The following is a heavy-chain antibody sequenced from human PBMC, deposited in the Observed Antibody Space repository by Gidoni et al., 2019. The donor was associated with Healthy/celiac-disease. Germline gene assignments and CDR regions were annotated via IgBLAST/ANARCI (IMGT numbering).Heavy chain of an antibody. V-gene: IGHV1-8*01. Sequence: QVQLVQSEAQVKKPGASVTVSCTASGYTFPSSDINWVRQATGQGLEWMGWMNPNSGNTGYAQKFQGRVTMTRNTSISTAYMALSSLRSEDTAVYYCARDYCSSTSCFGYWGQGTLVTVSS. CDR3: ARDYCSSTSCFGY. J-gene: IGHJ4*02. D-gene: IGHD2-2*01. CDR2: MNPNSGNT. CDR1: GYTFPSSD.